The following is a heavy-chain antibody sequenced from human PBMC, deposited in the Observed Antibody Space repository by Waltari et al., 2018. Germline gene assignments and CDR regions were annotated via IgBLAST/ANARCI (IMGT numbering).Heavy chain of an antibody. CDR2: INSDGSST. D-gene: IGHD3-22*01. CDR1: GFTFSRYW. J-gene: IGHJ6*02. V-gene: IGHV3-74*01. CDR3: ARVATKTYSSPVPGRPYYYGMDV. Sequence: EEQLVESGGGLAQPGESLRLSCAASGFTFSRYWMDWVRQAPGKGLVWVSRINSDGSSTTYADSVKGRFIISRDNGKNTLYVQMNRLRAEDTAVYYCARVATKTYSSPVPGRPYYYGMDVWGQGTTVTVSS.